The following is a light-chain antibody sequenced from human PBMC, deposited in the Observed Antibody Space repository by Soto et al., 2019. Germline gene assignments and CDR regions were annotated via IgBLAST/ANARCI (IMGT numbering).Light chain of an antibody. J-gene: IGLJ3*02. CDR1: SSDVGAYNF. V-gene: IGLV2-14*01. CDR3: SSYTTSTTWV. Sequence: QSVLTQPASVSGSPGQSITISCTGTSSDVGAYNFVSWYQQHPGKAPKLMIYEVTNRPSGVSNRFSASKSGNTASLTISGLQPEDEADYYCSSYTTSTTWVFGGGTQLTVL. CDR2: EVT.